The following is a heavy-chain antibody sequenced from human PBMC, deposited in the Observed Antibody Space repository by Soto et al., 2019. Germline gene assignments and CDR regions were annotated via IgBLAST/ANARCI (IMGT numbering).Heavy chain of an antibody. CDR1: GYTFTSYG. CDR3: ARDPYDSSGPRWFDP. D-gene: IGHD3-22*01. CDR2: ISASNGNT. V-gene: IGHV1-18*01. J-gene: IGHJ5*02. Sequence: ASVKVSCKASGYTFTSYGFSWVRQAPGQGLEWMGWISASNGNTNYAQKLQGRVTMTTDTSTGTAYMELRSLRSDDTAVYYCARDPYDSSGPRWFDPWGQGTLVTVSS.